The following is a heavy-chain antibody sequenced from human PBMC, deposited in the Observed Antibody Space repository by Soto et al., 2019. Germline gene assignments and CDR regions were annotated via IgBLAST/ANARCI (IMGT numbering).Heavy chain of an antibody. CDR2: ISYDGTNR. D-gene: IGHD4-17*01. Sequence: QVHLVESGGGVVQPGRSLRLSCAASGLTFSNYAMHWVRQAPGKGLEWVAFISYDGTNRCYLDSVKGRFTISRDNSKNTLELQMNSVKREDTGVYYCARESSSTVTTGGGGSAKDYWGQGTLVTVSS. CDR1: GLTFSNYA. CDR3: ARESSSTVTTGGGGSAKDY. V-gene: IGHV3-30-3*01. J-gene: IGHJ4*02.